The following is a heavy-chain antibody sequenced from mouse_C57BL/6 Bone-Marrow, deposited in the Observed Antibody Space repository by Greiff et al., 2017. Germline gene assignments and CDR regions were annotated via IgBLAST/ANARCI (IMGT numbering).Heavy chain of an antibody. Sequence: QVQLQQSGAELVRPGASVTLSCKASGYTFTDYEMHWVKQTPVHGLEWIGAIDPETGGTAYNQKFKGKAILTVDKSSSTAYMELRSLTSEDSAVYYCTHITTVVATYDYWGQGTTLTVSS. CDR1: GYTFTDYE. CDR3: THITTVVATYDY. V-gene: IGHV1-15*01. J-gene: IGHJ2*01. CDR2: IDPETGGT. D-gene: IGHD1-1*01.